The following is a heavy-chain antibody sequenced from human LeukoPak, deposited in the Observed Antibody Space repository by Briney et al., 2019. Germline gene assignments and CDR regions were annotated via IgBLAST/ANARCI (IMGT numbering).Heavy chain of an antibody. CDR3: ARKGVVPAANDAFDI. Sequence: PSETLSLTCAVSGGSISSYYWSWIRQPPGKGLEWIGYIYYSGSTNYNPSLKSRVTISVDTSKNQFSLKLSSVTAADTAVYYCARKGVVPAANDAFDIWGQGTMVTVSS. CDR2: IYYSGST. J-gene: IGHJ3*02. CDR1: GGSISSYY. V-gene: IGHV4-59*12. D-gene: IGHD2-2*01.